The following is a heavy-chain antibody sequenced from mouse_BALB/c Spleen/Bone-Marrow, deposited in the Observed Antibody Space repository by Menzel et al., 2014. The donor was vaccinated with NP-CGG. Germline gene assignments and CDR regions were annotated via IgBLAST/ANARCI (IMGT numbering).Heavy chain of an antibody. V-gene: IGHV1S56*01. CDR3: ARTFQLDY. CDR1: GYNFTSHD. Sequence: QVQLHQSGPELVKPGALVDTSCKAFGYNFTSHDINWVQQRPGQGLEWIGWIYPGDGRTKYNEKFKGKATLTADKSSSTAYMQHSSLTYDNSAVYRCARTFQLDYWDQETSITIPS. CDR2: IYPGDGRT. J-gene: IGHJ4*01.